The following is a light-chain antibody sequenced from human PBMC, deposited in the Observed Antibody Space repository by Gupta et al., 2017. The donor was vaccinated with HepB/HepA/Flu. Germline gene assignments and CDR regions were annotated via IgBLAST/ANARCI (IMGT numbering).Light chain of an antibody. J-gene: IGLJ1*01. CDR3: HSRDSSGDHPIII. V-gene: IGLV3-19*01. CDR2: NKN. CDR1: SLRNYY. Sequence: SSELTQDPAVSVALGQTVRVTCQGDSLRNYYASWYQQKPGQAPVLVIYNKNDRPSGIPDRFSGSSSGNTASLTITGAQAEDEADDYCHSRDSSGDHPIIIFGTGTKVTVL.